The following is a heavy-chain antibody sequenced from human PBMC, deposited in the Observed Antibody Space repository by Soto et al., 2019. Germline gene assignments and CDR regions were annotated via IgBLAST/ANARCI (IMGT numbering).Heavy chain of an antibody. J-gene: IGHJ6*02. D-gene: IGHD6-19*01. CDR3: AKESGAGTRGNYYSYGMDV. CDR2: ISDSGGST. CDR1: RFTFNNYA. V-gene: IGHV3-23*01. Sequence: EVQLLESGGGLVQPGGSLRLSCAASRFTFNNYAMSWVRQAPGKGLEWVSIISDSGGSTYYADFVKGRFTISRDNSNNTLNLQMNSLRAEDTAVYYCAKESGAGTRGNYYSYGMDVWGQGTTVTVSS.